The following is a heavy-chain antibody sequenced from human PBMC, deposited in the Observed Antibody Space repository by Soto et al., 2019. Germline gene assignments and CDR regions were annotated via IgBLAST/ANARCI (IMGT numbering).Heavy chain of an antibody. CDR2: IIPIFGTA. CDR1: GGTFSSYA. J-gene: IGHJ4*02. Sequence: SVKVSCKASGGTFSSYAISWVRQAPGQGLEWMGGIIPIFGTANYAQKFQGRVTITADESTSTAYMELSSLRSEDTAVYYCARLYSSSGYFDYWGQGTLVTVSS. CDR3: ARLYSSSGYFDY. V-gene: IGHV1-69*13. D-gene: IGHD6-13*01.